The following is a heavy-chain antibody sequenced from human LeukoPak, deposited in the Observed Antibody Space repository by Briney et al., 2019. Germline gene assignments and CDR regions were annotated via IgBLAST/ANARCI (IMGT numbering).Heavy chain of an antibody. D-gene: IGHD3-3*01. J-gene: IGHJ5*02. CDR3: ARDFSRNDFWSGSNWFDP. V-gene: IGHV1-69*01. CDR1: GGTFSSYA. CDR2: IIPTFGTA. Sequence: GSSVKVSCKASGGTFSSYAISWVRQAPGQGLEWMGGIIPTFGTANYAQKFQGRVTITADESTSTAYMELSSLRSEDTAVYYCARDFSRNDFWSGSNWFDPWGQGTLVTVSS.